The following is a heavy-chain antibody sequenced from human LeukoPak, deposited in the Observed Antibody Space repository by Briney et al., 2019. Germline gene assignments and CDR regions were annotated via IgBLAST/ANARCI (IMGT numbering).Heavy chain of an antibody. CDR3: ASRRSSIRHFDN. CDR2: IYTSGST. Sequence: SPSQTLSLTCTVSGGYISGGDYYWSWIRQPAGKGLEWIGRIYTSGSTNYNPSLKSRVSISIDTSKNQFSLKLNSLTAADTAVYYCASRRSSIRHFDNWGQGTLVTVSS. D-gene: IGHD3-10*01. CDR1: GGYISGGDYY. J-gene: IGHJ4*02. V-gene: IGHV4-61*02.